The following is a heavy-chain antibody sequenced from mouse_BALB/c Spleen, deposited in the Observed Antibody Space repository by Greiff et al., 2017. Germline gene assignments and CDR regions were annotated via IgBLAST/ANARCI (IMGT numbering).Heavy chain of an antibody. CDR1: GYTFTSYW. CDR2: INPSTGYT. V-gene: IGHV1-7*01. D-gene: IGHD1-1*01. CDR3: ANYYGSSYWYFGV. Sequence: QVQLQQSGAELAKPGASVKMSCKASGYTFTSYWMHWVKQRPGQGLEWIGYINPSTGYTEYNQKFKDKATLTADKSSSTAYMQLGSLTSEDSAVYYCANYYGSSYWYFGVWGAGTTVTVSS. J-gene: IGHJ1*01.